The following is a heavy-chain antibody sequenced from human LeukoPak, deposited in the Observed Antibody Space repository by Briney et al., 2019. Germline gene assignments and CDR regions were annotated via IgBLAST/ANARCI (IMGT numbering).Heavy chain of an antibody. CDR2: ISHDGSNK. CDR3: AKDLYDSSGYYFPLDY. J-gene: IGHJ4*02. CDR1: GFTFSNYG. Sequence: GGSLRLSCAASGFTFSNYGMHWVRQAPGKGLEWAAVISHDGSNKYYADSVKGRFTISRDNSKNTLYLQMNSLRAEDTAVYYCAKDLYDSSGYYFPLDYWGQGTLVTVSS. V-gene: IGHV3-30*18. D-gene: IGHD3-22*01.